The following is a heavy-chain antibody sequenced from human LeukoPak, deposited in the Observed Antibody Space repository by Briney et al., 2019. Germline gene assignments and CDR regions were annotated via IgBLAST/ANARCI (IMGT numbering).Heavy chain of an antibody. Sequence: PGGSLRLSCTASGFTFSSYAMSWGRQAPGRGLEWVSAISGSGGSAYYADSVKGRFTISRDNSKNTLYLQMNSLRAEDTAVYYCAKDRDFYYFDYWGQGTLVTVSS. CDR2: ISGSGGSA. D-gene: IGHD3-3*01. CDR3: AKDRDFYYFDY. CDR1: GFTFSSYA. J-gene: IGHJ4*02. V-gene: IGHV3-23*01.